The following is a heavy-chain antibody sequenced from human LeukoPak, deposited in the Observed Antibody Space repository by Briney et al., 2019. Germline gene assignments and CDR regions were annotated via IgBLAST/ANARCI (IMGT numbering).Heavy chain of an antibody. D-gene: IGHD1-26*01. CDR1: GYTFTSYG. Sequence: ASVKVSCKASGYTFTSYGISWVRQAPGQGLEWMGWISAYNGNTNYAQKLQGRVTMSTDTSTSTAYMEPRSLRSEDTAVYYCARAVAGGSYVPGYWGQGTLVTVSS. V-gene: IGHV1-18*01. J-gene: IGHJ4*02. CDR2: ISAYNGNT. CDR3: ARAVAGGSYVPGY.